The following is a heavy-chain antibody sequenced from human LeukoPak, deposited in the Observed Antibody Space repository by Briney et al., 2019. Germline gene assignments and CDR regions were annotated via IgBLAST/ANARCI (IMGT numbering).Heavy chain of an antibody. V-gene: IGHV4-34*01. J-gene: IGHJ5*02. D-gene: IGHD2-2*01. CDR2: INHSGST. CDR3: AREDCSSTSCYSSWFDP. CDR1: GGSFSGYY. Sequence: SETLSLTCAVYGGSFSGYYWSWIRQPPGKGLEWIGEINHSGSTNYNPSLKSRVTISVDTSKNQFSLKLSSVTAADTAVYYCAREDCSSTSCYSSWFDPWGQETLVTVSS.